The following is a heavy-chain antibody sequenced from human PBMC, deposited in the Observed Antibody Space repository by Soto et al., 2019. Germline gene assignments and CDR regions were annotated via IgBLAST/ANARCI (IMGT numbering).Heavy chain of an antibody. V-gene: IGHV4-59*01. Sequence: SETLSLTCTVSGGSISPYYWSWIRQPPGKGLEWIGYIYYSGSTNYNPSLKSRVTISVDTSKNQFSLKLSSVTAADTAVYYCARVIIAAAGTAEYFQHWGQGTLVTVSS. D-gene: IGHD6-13*01. CDR3: ARVIIAAAGTAEYFQH. CDR1: GGSISPYY. J-gene: IGHJ1*01. CDR2: IYYSGST.